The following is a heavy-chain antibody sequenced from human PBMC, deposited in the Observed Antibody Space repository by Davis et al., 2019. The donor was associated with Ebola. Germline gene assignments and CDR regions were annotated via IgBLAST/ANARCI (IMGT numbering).Heavy chain of an antibody. V-gene: IGHV3-23*01. J-gene: IGHJ3*02. D-gene: IGHD2-15*01. CDR1: GFTFSSYA. Sequence: GESLKISCAASGFTFSSYAMSWVRQAPGKGLEWVSAISGSGGSTYYADSVKGRFTISRDNAKNTLYLQMNSLRAEDTAVYYCARGSCSGGSCYVSILLAFDIWGQGTMVTVSS. CDR3: ARGSCSGGSCYVSILLAFDI. CDR2: ISGSGGST.